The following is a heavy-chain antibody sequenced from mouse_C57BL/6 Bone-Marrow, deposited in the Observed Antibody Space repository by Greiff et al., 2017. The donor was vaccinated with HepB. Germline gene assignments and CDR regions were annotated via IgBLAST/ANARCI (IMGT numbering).Heavy chain of an antibody. V-gene: IGHV1-64*01. CDR1: GYTFTSYW. CDR2: IHPNSGST. Sequence: QVQLQQPGAELVKPGASVKLSCKASGYTFTSYWMHWVKQRPGQGLEWIGMIHPNSGSTNYNEKFKSKATLTVDKSSSTAYMQLSSLTSEDSAVYYCARGGFLLAWFAYWGQGTLVTVFA. J-gene: IGHJ3*01. CDR3: ARGGFLLAWFAY. D-gene: IGHD2-10*01.